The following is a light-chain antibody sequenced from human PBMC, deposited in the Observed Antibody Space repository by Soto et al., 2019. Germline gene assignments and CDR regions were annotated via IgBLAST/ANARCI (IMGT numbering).Light chain of an antibody. Sequence: EIVMTQSPATLSVSPGERATLSCMASQGVSSNLAWYQQKPAQAPRLLIYGASTRATGIPARFSGSGSGTEFTLTISRLQSEGFAGYYGQQYNNWPPWTFGQGTKVEIK. CDR3: QQYNNWPPWT. CDR1: QGVSSN. J-gene: IGKJ1*01. CDR2: GAS. V-gene: IGKV3-15*01.